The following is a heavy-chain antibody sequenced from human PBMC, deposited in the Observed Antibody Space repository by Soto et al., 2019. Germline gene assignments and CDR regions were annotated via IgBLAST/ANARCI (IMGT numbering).Heavy chain of an antibody. CDR1: GFTFSSYA. V-gene: IGHV3-23*01. J-gene: IGHJ4*02. CDR3: ANDHIAAAGGDLDY. CDR2: ISGGGGST. D-gene: IGHD6-13*01. Sequence: EVQLLESGGGLIQPGGSLRLSCAASGFTFSSYAMSWVRQAPGKGLEWVSSISGGGGSTYYADSVKGRFTISRDNSKNPLYLQMNSLRAEDTAVYYCANDHIAAAGGDLDYWGQGPMVTVSS.